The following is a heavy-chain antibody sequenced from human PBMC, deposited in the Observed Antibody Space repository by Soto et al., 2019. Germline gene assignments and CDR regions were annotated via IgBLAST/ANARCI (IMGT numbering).Heavy chain of an antibody. CDR3: ATAGLVSGYYYYYMDV. CDR2: INKDGSST. Sequence: EVQLVECGGDLVQPGGSLRLSCAASGFTFSNYPMHWVRQAPGKGLEYISAINKDGSSTYYANSVRGRFTISRDNSKNTLYLQMGSLRAEDMAVYYCATAGLVSGYYYYYMDVWGKGTTVTVSS. CDR1: GFTFSNYP. D-gene: IGHD1-26*01. V-gene: IGHV3-64*01. J-gene: IGHJ6*03.